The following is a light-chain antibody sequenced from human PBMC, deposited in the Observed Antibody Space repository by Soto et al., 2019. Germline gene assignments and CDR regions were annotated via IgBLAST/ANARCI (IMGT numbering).Light chain of an antibody. J-gene: IGKJ1*01. CDR3: QQYYSTPRT. CDR2: WAS. Sequence: DIVMTQSPDSLAVSLGERATINCKSSQSVLYNSNHRNYLAWYQKKPGQPPKLLIYWASTRESGVPDRCSGSGSGTEFTLNISSLQAEDVAVYYCQQYYSTPRTFGQGTKVEI. V-gene: IGKV4-1*01. CDR1: QSVLYNSNHRNY.